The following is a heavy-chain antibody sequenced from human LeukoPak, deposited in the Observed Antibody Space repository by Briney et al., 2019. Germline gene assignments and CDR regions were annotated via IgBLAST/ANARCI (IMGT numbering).Heavy chain of an antibody. CDR2: INHSGST. CDR1: GGSFSGYY. J-gene: IGHJ5*02. V-gene: IGHV4-34*01. D-gene: IGHD3-10*01. Sequence: PSETLSLTCAVYGGSFSGYYWSWIRQPPGKGLEGIGEINHSGSTSYNPSLKSRVTISGDTSKNQFSLKLSSVTAADTAVYYCAGHGSWATNYYYGSGSYPNWFDPWGQGTLVTVSS. CDR3: AGHGSWATNYYYGSGSYPNWFDP.